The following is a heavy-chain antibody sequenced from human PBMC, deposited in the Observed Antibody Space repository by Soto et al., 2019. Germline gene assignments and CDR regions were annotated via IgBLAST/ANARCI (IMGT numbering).Heavy chain of an antibody. V-gene: IGHV3-11*01. J-gene: IGHJ4*02. Sequence: GGSLRLSCAASGFTFSDYYMSWIRQAPGKGLEWVSYISSSGSTIYYADSVKGRFTISRDNAKNSLYLQMNSLRAEDTAVYYCAKQLWPQTFPYYFDYWGQGTLVTVSS. CDR2: ISSSGSTI. D-gene: IGHD5-18*01. CDR3: AKQLWPQTFPYYFDY. CDR1: GFTFSDYY.